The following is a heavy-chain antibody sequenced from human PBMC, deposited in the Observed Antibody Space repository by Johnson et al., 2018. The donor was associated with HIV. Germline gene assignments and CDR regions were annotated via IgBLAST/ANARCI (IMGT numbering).Heavy chain of an antibody. CDR3: AKDLFRWELLPRAFDI. CDR2: ITWNSGSI. CDR1: GFTFDDYA. J-gene: IGHJ3*02. D-gene: IGHD1-26*01. Sequence: QLVESGGGLVQPGRSLRLSCAASGFTFDDYAIHWVRQAPGKGLEWVSGITWNSGSIGYADSVKGRFTISRDNAKNSLYLQMNSLRAEDTALYYCAKDLFRWELLPRAFDIWGQGTMVTVSS. V-gene: IGHV3-9*01.